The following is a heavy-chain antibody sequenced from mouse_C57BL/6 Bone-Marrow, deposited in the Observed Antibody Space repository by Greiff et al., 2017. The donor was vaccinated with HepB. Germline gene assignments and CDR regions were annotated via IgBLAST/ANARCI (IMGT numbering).Heavy chain of an antibody. Sequence: VKLMESGAELARPGASVKLSCKASGYTFTSYGISWVKQRTGQGLEWIGEIYPRSGNTYYNEKFKGKATLTADKSSSTAYMELRSLTSEDSAVYFCASVTTVVADYFDYWGQGTTLTVSS. CDR1: GYTFTSYG. CDR3: ASVTTVVADYFDY. V-gene: IGHV1-81*01. D-gene: IGHD1-1*01. CDR2: IYPRSGNT. J-gene: IGHJ2*01.